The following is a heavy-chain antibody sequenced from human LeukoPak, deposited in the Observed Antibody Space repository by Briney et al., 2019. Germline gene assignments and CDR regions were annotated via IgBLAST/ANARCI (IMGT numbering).Heavy chain of an antibody. J-gene: IGHJ4*02. Sequence: GGSLRLSCAASGFTFTTYAMSWVRQAPGKGREWVSAISAAGGSAYYADSVKGRFNASRDNSKNLLYLQMKSLRAEDSAVYYCAKSMYFGSSLGDYWGQGTLVTVSS. CDR1: GFTFTTYA. D-gene: IGHD3-16*01. V-gene: IGHV3-23*01. CDR2: ISAAGGSA. CDR3: AKSMYFGSSLGDY.